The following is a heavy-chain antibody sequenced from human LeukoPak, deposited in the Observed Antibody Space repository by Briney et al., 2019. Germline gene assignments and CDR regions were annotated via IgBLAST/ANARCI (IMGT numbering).Heavy chain of an antibody. CDR1: GFTFSSYA. CDR2: ISGSGGST. D-gene: IGHD3-10*01. Sequence: GGSLRLPCAASGFTFSSYAMSWVRQAPGKGLEWVSAISGSGGSTYYADSVKGRFTISRDNSKNTLYLQMNSLRAEDTAVYYCAKDMRFGELLYYYYGMDVWGQGTTVTVSS. J-gene: IGHJ6*02. CDR3: AKDMRFGELLYYYYGMDV. V-gene: IGHV3-23*01.